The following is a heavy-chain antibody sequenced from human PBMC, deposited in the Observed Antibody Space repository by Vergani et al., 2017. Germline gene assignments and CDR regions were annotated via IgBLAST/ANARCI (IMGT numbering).Heavy chain of an antibody. D-gene: IGHD5-12*01. CDR1: GYSISSGYY. V-gene: IGHV4-38-2*01. J-gene: IGHJ6*02. CDR3: ARLRLEDSGYDFGGMDV. CDR2: IYHSGST. Sequence: QVPLEESGPGLVTPSETLSLTCAVSGYSISSGYYWGWIRQPPGKGLEWIGSIYHSGSTYYNPSLKSRVTISVDTSKNQFSLKLSSVTAADTAVYYCARLRLEDSGYDFGGMDVWGQXP.